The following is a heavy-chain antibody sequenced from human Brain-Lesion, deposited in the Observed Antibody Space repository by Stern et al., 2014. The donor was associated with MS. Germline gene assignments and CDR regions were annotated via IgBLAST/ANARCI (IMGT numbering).Heavy chain of an antibody. Sequence: EMQLVESGGGLVQPGGSLTISCKAAGFTFGTYWMTCVRQAPGQGLEWVANIKQDGTEKNYADSVKGRFTISTANTQTYMDMQMNILRVEDTALYYYARVYNTIYGIVTQRGSGMDVWGQGTTVIVSS. CDR1: GFTFGTYW. V-gene: IGHV3-7*02. D-gene: IGHD3-3*01. CDR2: IKQDGTEK. J-gene: IGHJ6*02. CDR3: ARVYNTIYGIVTQRGSGMDV.